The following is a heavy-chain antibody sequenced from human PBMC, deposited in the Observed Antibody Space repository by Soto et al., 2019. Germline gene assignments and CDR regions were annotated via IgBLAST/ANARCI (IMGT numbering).Heavy chain of an antibody. V-gene: IGHV3-33*01. CDR1: GFTFGIYG. J-gene: IGHJ3*02. CDR3: ARATSGSFDALDM. D-gene: IGHD1-26*01. Sequence: QVQLVESGGGVVQPGRSLRLSCAASGFTFGIYGMHWVRQAPGKGLEWVAVIWYDGSIKYHADSVKGRFTISRDNSKNTVYLQMNSLRDEDTAVYYCARATSGSFDALDMWGQGTMGTGSS. CDR2: IWYDGSIK.